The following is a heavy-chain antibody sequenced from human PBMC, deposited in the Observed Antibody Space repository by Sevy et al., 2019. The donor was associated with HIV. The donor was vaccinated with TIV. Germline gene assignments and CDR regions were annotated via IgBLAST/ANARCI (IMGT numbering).Heavy chain of an antibody. V-gene: IGHV5-51*01. Sequence: GESQKISCKSSGYRFTSDWSAWVRQMPGKGLEWMWISYPGDSETSYSPSFRGEVTISATKSISTAYLQWSSPRASDSAMFLRAGRGYVTSGYPQYYFDYWGQGTLVTVSS. CDR3: AGRGYVTSGYPQYYFDY. CDR1: GYRFTSDW. J-gene: IGHJ4*02. CDR2: SYPGDSET. D-gene: IGHD3-22*01.